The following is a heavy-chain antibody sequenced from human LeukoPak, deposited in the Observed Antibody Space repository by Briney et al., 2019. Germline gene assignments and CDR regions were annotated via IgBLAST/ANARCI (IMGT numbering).Heavy chain of an antibody. V-gene: IGHV3-30*18. Sequence: GGSLRLSCAASGFTFDDYAMHWVRQAPGKGLEWVAVISYDGSNKYYADSVKGRFTISRDNSKNTLYLQMNSLRAEDTAVYYCAKSIAVAVTAGFDIWGQGTMVTVSS. J-gene: IGHJ3*02. CDR3: AKSIAVAVTAGFDI. D-gene: IGHD6-19*01. CDR2: ISYDGSNK. CDR1: GFTFDDYA.